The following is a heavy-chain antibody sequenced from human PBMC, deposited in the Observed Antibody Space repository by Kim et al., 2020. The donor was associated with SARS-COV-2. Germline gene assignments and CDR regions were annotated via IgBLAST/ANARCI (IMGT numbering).Heavy chain of an antibody. CDR3: AKESGSGSYYAWTYYYGMDV. Sequence: GGSLRLSCAASGFTFSSYGMHWVRQAPGKGLEWVAVISYDGSNKYYADSVKGRFTISRDNYKNTLYLQMNSLRAEDTAVYYCAKESGSGSYYAWTYYYGMDVWGQGTTVTVSS. D-gene: IGHD3-10*01. CDR1: GFTFSSYG. CDR2: ISYDGSNK. J-gene: IGHJ6*02. V-gene: IGHV3-30*18.